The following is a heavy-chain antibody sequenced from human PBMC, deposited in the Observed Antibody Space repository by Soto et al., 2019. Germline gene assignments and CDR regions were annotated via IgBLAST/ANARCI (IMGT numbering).Heavy chain of an antibody. V-gene: IGHV4-4*07. Sequence: ETLSLSCTVSGGSISDYCWSWIRQPAGKGLEWIGRISTSGTSNYNPSLESRVTMSVDSSKNQFSLRLSSVTAADTAVYYCARESPDWTIYWGYFDFWGHGTPVTVT. CDR3: ARESPDWTIYWGYFDF. CDR1: GGSISDYC. J-gene: IGHJ4*03. CDR2: ISTSGTS. D-gene: IGHD5-12*01.